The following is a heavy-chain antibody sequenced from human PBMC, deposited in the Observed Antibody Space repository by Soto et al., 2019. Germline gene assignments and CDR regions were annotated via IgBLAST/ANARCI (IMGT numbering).Heavy chain of an antibody. Sequence: QVQLVQSGAEVKKPGASVKVSCKASGYTFTSYAFNWVRQAPGQGLEWMGWISAYSGTTNYAQKFQGRVTMTTDTSTSTAYMELRSLRSDDTSVYYCARDQTVLDYWGQGTLVTVSS. CDR2: ISAYSGTT. D-gene: IGHD4-17*01. CDR1: GYTFTSYA. J-gene: IGHJ4*02. CDR3: ARDQTVLDY. V-gene: IGHV1-18*04.